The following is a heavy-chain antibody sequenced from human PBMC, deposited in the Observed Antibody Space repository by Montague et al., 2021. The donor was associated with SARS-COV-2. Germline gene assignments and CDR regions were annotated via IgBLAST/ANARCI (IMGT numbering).Heavy chain of an antibody. V-gene: IGHV4-59*01. CDR1: GGSISGYY. Sequence: TLSLTCSVSGGSISGYYWSWIRQLPGKGLEWIGYIYHSGNTKYNPSLKSRVSISVDTSKNQFSLRLSSVTAADTAVYYCAREYRIELWQTNWYFGLWGRGTLVTVSS. J-gene: IGHJ2*01. CDR3: AREYRIELWQTNWYFGL. CDR2: IYHSGNT. D-gene: IGHD5-18*01.